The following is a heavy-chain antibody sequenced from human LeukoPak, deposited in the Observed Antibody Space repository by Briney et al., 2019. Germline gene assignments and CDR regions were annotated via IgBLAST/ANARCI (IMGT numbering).Heavy chain of an antibody. D-gene: IGHD2-2*01. CDR3: ARDRLYRSKPVAPDAFDI. CDR1: GFTFDDYG. V-gene: IGHV3-20*04. Sequence: GGSLRLSCAASGFTFDDYGMSWVRQAPGKGLEWVYGINWNGGSTGYADSVKGRFTISRDNAKNSLYLQMNSLRAEDTALYYCARDRLYRSKPVAPDAFDIWGQGTMVTVSS. J-gene: IGHJ3*02. CDR2: INWNGGST.